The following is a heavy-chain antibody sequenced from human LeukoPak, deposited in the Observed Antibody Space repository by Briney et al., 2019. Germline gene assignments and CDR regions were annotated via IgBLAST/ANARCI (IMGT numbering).Heavy chain of an antibody. J-gene: IGHJ4*02. Sequence: GESLKISCKGSGYNFTNKWIGWVRQMPGKGLEWMGIIYPGDSDTRYSPSFQGQVTISADESINTAYLRWNSLKASDTAMYYCARHGGYDWALDYWGQGNLVTVSS. D-gene: IGHD5-12*01. CDR3: ARHGGYDWALDY. CDR1: GYNFTNKW. V-gene: IGHV5-51*01. CDR2: IYPGDSDT.